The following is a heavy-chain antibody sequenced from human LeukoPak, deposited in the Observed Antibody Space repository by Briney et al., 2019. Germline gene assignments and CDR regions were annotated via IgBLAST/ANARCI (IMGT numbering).Heavy chain of an antibody. CDR1: GFTFRTYS. V-gene: IGHV3-21*01. CDR3: AGGSGSYFPDY. Sequence: PGGSLRLSCAASGFTFRTYSMNWVRQAPGRGLECVSYISGSSDYIYYADSVKGRFTISRDNAKNSLYLQMTSLRDEDTAVYYCAGGSGSYFPDYWGQGTLVTVSS. CDR2: ISGSSDYI. D-gene: IGHD3-10*01. J-gene: IGHJ4*02.